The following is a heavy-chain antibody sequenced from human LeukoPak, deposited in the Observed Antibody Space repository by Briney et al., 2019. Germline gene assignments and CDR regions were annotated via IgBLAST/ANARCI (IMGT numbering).Heavy chain of an antibody. Sequence: GGSLRLSCAASGFTFSSYAMHWVRQAPGKGLEYVSAISSNGGSTYYANSVKGRFTISRDNSKNTLYLQMGSLRAEDMAVYYCARESGYSGYDLLGDAFDIWGQGTMVTVSS. J-gene: IGHJ3*02. CDR1: GFTFSSYA. CDR2: ISSNGGST. CDR3: ARESGYSGYDLLGDAFDI. D-gene: IGHD5-12*01. V-gene: IGHV3-64*01.